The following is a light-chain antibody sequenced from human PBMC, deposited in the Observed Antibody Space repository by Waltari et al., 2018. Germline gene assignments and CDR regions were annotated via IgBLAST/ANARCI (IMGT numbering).Light chain of an antibody. V-gene: IGLV1-44*01. CDR2: GND. CDR3: AAWDKSLSGPV. CDR1: SSDFGSAT. Sequence: QSALTQPPSVSGTPGQRVTISCSTTSSDFGSATVTWYQQLPGTDPKLLIFGNDQRPSGVPDRFSGSKSGTSASLAIRGLQSEDEADYYCAAWDKSLSGPVFGGGTKLTVL. J-gene: IGLJ3*02.